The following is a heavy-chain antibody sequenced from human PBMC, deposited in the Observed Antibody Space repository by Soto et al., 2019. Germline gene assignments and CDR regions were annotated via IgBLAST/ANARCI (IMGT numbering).Heavy chain of an antibody. D-gene: IGHD6-19*01. CDR1: GYSFPTYW. CDR3: AKFRSSGWTNHYYTMDV. Sequence: GESLKISCQGSGYSFPTYWIGWVRQVPGKGLEWMGIIYPGDSTTRYNPPFQGQVTFSADKSINTAYLQWSSLKASDTAIYICAKFRSSGWTNHYYTMDVWGQGTTVTVSS. V-gene: IGHV5-51*01. J-gene: IGHJ6*02. CDR2: IYPGDSTT.